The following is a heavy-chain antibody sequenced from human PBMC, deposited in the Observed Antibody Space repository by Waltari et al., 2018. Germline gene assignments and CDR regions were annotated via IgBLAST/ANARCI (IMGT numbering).Heavy chain of an antibody. CDR1: GGTHNSYT. D-gene: IGHD4-17*01. Sequence: QVQLVQSGAEVKKTGSSVKVSCKTSGGTHNSYTIDWVQQAPGQGLEWMGRILPIVGIIDYSQKFQGRVTITADKSTFTAYMELGSLRSEDTAVYYCAREVNKVHDGDHGSAFDVWGKGTMVTVSS. V-gene: IGHV1-69*04. CDR2: ILPIVGII. J-gene: IGHJ3*01. CDR3: AREVNKVHDGDHGSAFDV.